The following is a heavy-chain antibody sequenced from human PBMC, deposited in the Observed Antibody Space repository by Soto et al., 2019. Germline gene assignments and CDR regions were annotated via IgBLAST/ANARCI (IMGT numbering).Heavy chain of an antibody. CDR2: ISYDGSNK. D-gene: IGHD5-18*01. CDR3: ARDLYRNDGYSYGYKLDY. J-gene: IGHJ4*02. CDR1: GFTFSSYA. Sequence: PGGSLRLSCAASGFTFSSYAMHWVRQAPGKGLEWVAVISYDGSNKYYADSVKGRFTISRDNSKNTLYLQMNSLRAEDTAVYYCARDLYRNDGYSYGYKLDYWGQGTLVTVSS. V-gene: IGHV3-30-3*01.